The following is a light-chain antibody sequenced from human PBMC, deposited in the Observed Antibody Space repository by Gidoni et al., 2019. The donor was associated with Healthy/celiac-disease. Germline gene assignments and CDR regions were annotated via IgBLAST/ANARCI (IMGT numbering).Light chain of an antibody. CDR1: SLRSYY. Sequence: SSELTQAPAVSVALGQTVRITCQGDSLRSYYASWYQQKPGQAPVLVIYGKNNRPSGIPDRFSGSSSGNTASLTITGAQAEDEADYYCNSRDSSGNQVFGGGTKLTVL. CDR2: GKN. V-gene: IGLV3-19*01. CDR3: NSRDSSGNQV. J-gene: IGLJ2*01.